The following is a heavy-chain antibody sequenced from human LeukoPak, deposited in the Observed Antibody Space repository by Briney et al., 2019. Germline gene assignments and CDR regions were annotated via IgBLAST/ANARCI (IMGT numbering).Heavy chain of an antibody. V-gene: IGHV4-59*01. CDR1: GGSISSNY. CDR3: ARDKHDSSGYFYYFDY. CDR2: VYSSGST. Sequence: SETLSLTCTVSGGSISSNYWSWIRQPPGKGLEWIGYVYSSGSTNYNPSLKSRVTISVDTSKNQFSLKLSSVTAADTAVYYCARDKHDSSGYFYYFDYWGQGTLVTVFS. D-gene: IGHD3-22*01. J-gene: IGHJ4*02.